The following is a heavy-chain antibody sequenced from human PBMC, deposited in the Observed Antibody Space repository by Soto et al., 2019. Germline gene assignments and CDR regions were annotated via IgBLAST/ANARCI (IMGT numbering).Heavy chain of an antibody. V-gene: IGHV3-66*01. CDR3: ERFGAATVAFDI. D-gene: IGHD6-25*01. CDR2: IYSGGST. CDR1: GFTVSSNY. J-gene: IGHJ3*02. Sequence: GGSLRLSCAASGFTVSSNYMSWVRQAPGKGLEWVSVIYSGGSTYYADSVKGRFTISRDNSKNTLYLQMNSLRAEDTAVYYCERFGAATVAFDIWGQGTMVPVSS.